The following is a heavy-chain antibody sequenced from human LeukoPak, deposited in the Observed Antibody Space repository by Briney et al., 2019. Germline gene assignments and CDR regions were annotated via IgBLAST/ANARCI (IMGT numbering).Heavy chain of an antibody. CDR3: ARVDYHYFDY. CDR1: GGSFSGYY. Sequence: SETLSLTCAVYGGSFSGYYWSWIRQHPGKGLEWIGYIYYTGTTYYNPSLKSRVSISADTSRNQFSLRLSSVTAADTAVYYCARVDYHYFDYWGQGTLVTVSS. J-gene: IGHJ4*02. D-gene: IGHD4-11*01. V-gene: IGHV4-31*11. CDR2: IYYTGTT.